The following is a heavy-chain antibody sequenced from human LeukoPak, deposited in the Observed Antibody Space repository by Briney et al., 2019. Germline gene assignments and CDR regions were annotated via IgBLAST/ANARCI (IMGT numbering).Heavy chain of an antibody. CDR3: ARGSDYDSSGYPFDY. J-gene: IGHJ4*02. D-gene: IGHD3-22*01. CDR1: GGSFSGYY. Sequence: PSETLSLTCAVYGGSFSGYYWSWIRQPPGKGLEWIGEINHSGSTNYNPSLKSRVTISVDTSMNQLSPKLSSVTAADTAVYYCARGSDYDSSGYPFDYWGQGTLVTVSS. CDR2: INHSGST. V-gene: IGHV4-34*01.